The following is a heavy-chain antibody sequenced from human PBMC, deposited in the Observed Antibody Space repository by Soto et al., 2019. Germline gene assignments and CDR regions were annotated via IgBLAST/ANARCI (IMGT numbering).Heavy chain of an antibody. D-gene: IGHD3-22*01. V-gene: IGHV3-66*01. CDR2: VYSDGST. CDR3: ARDPDYYYDH. J-gene: IGHJ4*02. CDR1: GFTVSSNY. Sequence: EVQLVESGGGLVQPGGSLRLSCAASGFTVSSNYMSWVRQAPGKGLERVSIVYSDGSTYYADSVKGRFTISRDNSKNTLYLQMNSLRVEDTAMYYCARDPDYYYDHWGQGTLVTVSS.